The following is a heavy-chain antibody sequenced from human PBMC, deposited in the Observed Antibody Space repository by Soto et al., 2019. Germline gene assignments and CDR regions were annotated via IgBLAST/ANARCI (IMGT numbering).Heavy chain of an antibody. D-gene: IGHD2-15*01. CDR2: ISDYNGNT. J-gene: IGHJ4*02. Sequence: QVQLVQSGAEVKKPGASVKVSCKASGYTFTSYGISWVRQATGQGLEWMGWISDYNGNTNYAQKLQGRVTMTTDTATSTAYMELRSLRSDDTAVYYCARDTPLSVVVVAAADYWGQGTLVTVSS. CDR1: GYTFTSYG. CDR3: ARDTPLSVVVVAAADY. V-gene: IGHV1-18*01.